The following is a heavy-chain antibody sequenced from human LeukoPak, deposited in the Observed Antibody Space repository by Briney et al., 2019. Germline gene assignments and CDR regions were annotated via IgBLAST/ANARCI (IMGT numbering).Heavy chain of an antibody. CDR1: GYTFTSYG. CDR2: ISAYNGNT. CDR3: ARVFHRGYYDSSGPLDY. J-gene: IGHJ4*02. Sequence: ASVKVSCKASGYTFTSYGISWVRQAPGQGLEWMGWISAYNGNTNYAQKLQGRVTMTTDTSTSTAYMELRSLRSDDTAVYYCARVFHRGYYDSSGPLDYWGQGTLVTVSS. V-gene: IGHV1-18*01. D-gene: IGHD3-22*01.